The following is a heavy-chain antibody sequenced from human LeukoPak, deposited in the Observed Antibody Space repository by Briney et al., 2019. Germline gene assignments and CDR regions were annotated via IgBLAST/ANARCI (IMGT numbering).Heavy chain of an antibody. CDR2: IYYSGST. D-gene: IGHD3-22*01. CDR3: ARLYYDSSGYYQICYFDY. CDR1: GGSISSSSYY. V-gene: IGHV4-39*01. J-gene: IGHJ4*02. Sequence: SETLSLTCTVSGGSISSSSYYWGWIRQPPGKGLEWIGSIYYSGSTYYNPSLKSRVTISVDTSKNQFSLNLSSATAADTAAYYCARLYYDSSGYYQICYFDYWGQGTLVTVSS.